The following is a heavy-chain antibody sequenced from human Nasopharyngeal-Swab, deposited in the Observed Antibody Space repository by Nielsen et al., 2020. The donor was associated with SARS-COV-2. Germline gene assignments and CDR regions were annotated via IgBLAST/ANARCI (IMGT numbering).Heavy chain of an antibody. D-gene: IGHD6-13*01. CDR1: GYSFTSYW. J-gene: IGHJ4*02. V-gene: IGHV5-51*01. CDR3: ARHGYSSSWYEANFDY. Sequence: KVSCKGSGYSFTSYWIGWVRQMPGKGLEWMGIIYPGDSDTRYSPSFQGQVTISADKSISTAYLQWSSLKASDTAMYYCARHGYSSSWYEANFDYWGQGTLVTVSS. CDR2: IYPGDSDT.